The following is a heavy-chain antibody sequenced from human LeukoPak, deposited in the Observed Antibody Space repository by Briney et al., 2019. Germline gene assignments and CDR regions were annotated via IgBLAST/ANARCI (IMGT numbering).Heavy chain of an antibody. V-gene: IGHV4-34*01. CDR1: GGSFSAYY. CDR2: INHSGNT. D-gene: IGHD6-19*01. CDR3: AQQYSSGWYPY. J-gene: IGHJ4*02. Sequence: SETLSLTCAVFGGSFSAYYWSWIRQPPGKGLEWIGEINHSGNTNYNPSLKSRVTISVDTSKNQFSLKLSSVTAADTAVYYCAQQYSSGWYPYWGQGTLVTVSS.